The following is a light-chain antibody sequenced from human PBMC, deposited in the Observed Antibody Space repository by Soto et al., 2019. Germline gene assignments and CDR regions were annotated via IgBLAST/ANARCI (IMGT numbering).Light chain of an antibody. CDR2: LNRDGSH. Sequence: QLVLSQWPSASASLGTSVKLTCSLRSGHSSYAIAWHQQQPEKGPRFLMRLNRDGSHNQGYGIPDRFSGASSGAERYLTISSLQSEDEADYYCQTWGTYVSVFGGGTQLTVL. V-gene: IGLV4-69*01. J-gene: IGLJ7*01. CDR1: SGHSSYA. CDR3: QTWGTYVSV.